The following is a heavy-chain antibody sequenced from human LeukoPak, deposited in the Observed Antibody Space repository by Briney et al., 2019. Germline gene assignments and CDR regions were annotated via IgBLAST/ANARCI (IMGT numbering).Heavy chain of an antibody. CDR3: AKGRFVIVPAARGGFDY. D-gene: IGHD2-2*01. Sequence: GGSLRLSCVASGFNFSSYGMHWVRQTPGKGLEWVAVVWYDGLNRYYADSVRGRFTISRDNSRKTLTLQMNSLRAEDTGVYYCAKGRFVIVPAARGGFDYWGQGSLVTVSS. J-gene: IGHJ4*02. V-gene: IGHV3-33*06. CDR2: VWYDGLNR. CDR1: GFNFSSYG.